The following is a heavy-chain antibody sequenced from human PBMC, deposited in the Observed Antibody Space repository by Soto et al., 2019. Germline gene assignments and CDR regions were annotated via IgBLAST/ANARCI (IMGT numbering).Heavy chain of an antibody. J-gene: IGHJ4*02. V-gene: IGHV3-74*01. Sequence: EVQLVESGGGLVQPGGSLRLSCAASGFSFSSYWIHWVRQAPGKGLVWVSRIKTDGSSTDYADSVKGRFTISRDNAKNTLYLQMNRLSAEDTAFYYCAKREGNTYGLFHWGQGTLVTVSS. CDR1: GFSFSSYW. CDR3: AKREGNTYGLFH. CDR2: IKTDGSST. D-gene: IGHD5-18*01.